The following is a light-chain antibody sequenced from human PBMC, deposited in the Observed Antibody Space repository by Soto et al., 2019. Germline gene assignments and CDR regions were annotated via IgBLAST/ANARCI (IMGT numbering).Light chain of an antibody. V-gene: IGKV3-15*01. CDR3: QQYDKWPRT. CDR2: GAS. J-gene: IGKJ1*01. CDR1: QSVSRK. Sequence: EIVLTQSPATLSLSPGERATLSCRASQSVSRKLAWYQQTRGQAPRLLMYGASTRATGVPARFSGRGSGTEFTLTISNLQSEDFAVYHCQQYDKWPRTFGQGTKVDIK.